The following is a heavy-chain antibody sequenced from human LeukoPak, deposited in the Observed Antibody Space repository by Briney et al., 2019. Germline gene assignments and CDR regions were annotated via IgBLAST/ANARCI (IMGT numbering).Heavy chain of an antibody. V-gene: IGHV3-11*01. CDR1: GFTFSDYY. D-gene: IGHD1-26*01. Sequence: GGSLRLSCAASGFTFSDYYMSWIRQAPGKGLEWVSYISSSGSTIYYADSVKGRFTISRDNAKNSLYLQMNSLRAEDTAVYYCARAEYSGSYPLWYWGQGTLVTVSS. CDR3: ARAEYSGSYPLWY. CDR2: ISSSGSTI. J-gene: IGHJ4*02.